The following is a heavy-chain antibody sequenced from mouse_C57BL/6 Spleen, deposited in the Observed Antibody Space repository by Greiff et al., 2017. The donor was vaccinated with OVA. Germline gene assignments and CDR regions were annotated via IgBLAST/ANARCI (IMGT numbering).Heavy chain of an antibody. V-gene: IGHV1-52*01. CDR1: GYTFTSYW. CDR2: IDPSDSET. D-gene: IGHD2-5*01. Sequence: VQLQQPGAELVRPGSSVKLSCKASGYTFTSYWMHWVKQRPIQGLEWIGNIDPSDSETHYNQKFKDKATLTVDKSSSTAYMQLSSLTSEDSAVYYCAKNDYSNYVGAMDYWGQGTSVTVSS. J-gene: IGHJ4*01. CDR3: AKNDYSNYVGAMDY.